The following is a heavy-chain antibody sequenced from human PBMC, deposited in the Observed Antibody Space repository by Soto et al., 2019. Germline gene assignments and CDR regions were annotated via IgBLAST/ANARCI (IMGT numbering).Heavy chain of an antibody. J-gene: IGHJ4*01. CDR2: IYYTGGT. V-gene: IGHV4-59*07. Sequence: PSDTLSLTCNFSGFTIRGYYWNWIRQPPGKTLEWIGSIYYTGGTNYNPSLKSRVTISVDTSKNHFSLKFNSLTAADTAVYYCASGTLSTIAAPDFWGHGTLVTVSS. D-gene: IGHD6-13*01. CDR1: GFTIRGYY. CDR3: ASGTLSTIAAPDF.